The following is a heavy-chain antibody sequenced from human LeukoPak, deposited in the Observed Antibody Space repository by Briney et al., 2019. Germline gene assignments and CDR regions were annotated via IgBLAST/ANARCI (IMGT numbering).Heavy chain of an antibody. CDR1: GDSIMSKY. V-gene: IGHV4-59*01. J-gene: IGHJ5*02. CDR2: VHGDGTT. CDR3: VRVVRGTVTSNWFDP. Sequence: KPSETLSLPFHVPGDSIMSKYWTWIRKPPGRGLDWMGFVHGDGTTNYTPSLNSRVTISIDTSENEFSLRLSSVTAADTAVYYCVRVVRGTVTSNWFDPWGQGIPVTVSS. D-gene: IGHD4-17*01.